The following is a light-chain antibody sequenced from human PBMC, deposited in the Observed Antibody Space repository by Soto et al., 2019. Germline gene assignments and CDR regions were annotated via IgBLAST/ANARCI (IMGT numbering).Light chain of an antibody. V-gene: IGKV4-1*01. Sequence: DIVMTQSPDSLAVSLGERATINCKSSQSVLYSSNNKNYLAWYQQKPGQSPKLLIYWASTRESGVPDRFSGSGSATDFTLTISSLQAEDVAVYYCQQYYSTPPYTFGQGTKLEI. CDR2: WAS. CDR1: QSVLYSSNNKNY. J-gene: IGKJ2*01. CDR3: QQYYSTPPYT.